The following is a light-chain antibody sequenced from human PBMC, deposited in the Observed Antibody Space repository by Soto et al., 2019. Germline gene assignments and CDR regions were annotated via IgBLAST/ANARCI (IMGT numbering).Light chain of an antibody. Sequence: IVMTQSPATLSVSPGETASLCCRASQSAGNFLAWYQQKPGQAPRLLIYGASSRATGIPDRFSGSGSGTDFTLTVSRLEPEDFAVYFCQHYGTFGPGTKVDIK. CDR1: QSAGNF. CDR3: QHYGT. J-gene: IGKJ3*01. V-gene: IGKV3-20*01. CDR2: GAS.